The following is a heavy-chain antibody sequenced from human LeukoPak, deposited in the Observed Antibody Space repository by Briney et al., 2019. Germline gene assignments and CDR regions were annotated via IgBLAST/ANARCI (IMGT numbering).Heavy chain of an antibody. J-gene: IGHJ4*02. Sequence: GGSLRLSCAASGFTFSSYGMHWVRQAPGKGLEWVAVISYDGSNKYYADSVKGRFTISRDNSKNTLYLQMNSLRAEDTAVYYCAKDIGDIWFGELFGYWGQGTLVSVSS. CDR2: ISYDGSNK. CDR3: AKDIGDIWFGELFGY. V-gene: IGHV3-30*18. D-gene: IGHD3-10*01. CDR1: GFTFSSYG.